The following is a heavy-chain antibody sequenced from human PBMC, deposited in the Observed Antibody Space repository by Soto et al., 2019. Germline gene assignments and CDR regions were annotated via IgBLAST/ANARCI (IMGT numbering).Heavy chain of an antibody. J-gene: IGHJ5*02. D-gene: IGHD4-4*01. V-gene: IGHV1-3*01. CDR3: ARSVNIAFDH. Sequence: QVQLVQSGAEVQRPGAAVKVSCKASGYTFTQFSIHWMRQAPGQRLEWMGWINGGSGDTHYSQEFQGIVTFTRDTSANTAYMKLSSLRSEDTAVFYCARSVNIAFDHWGQGTLVTVSS. CDR2: INGGSGDT. CDR1: GYTFTQFS.